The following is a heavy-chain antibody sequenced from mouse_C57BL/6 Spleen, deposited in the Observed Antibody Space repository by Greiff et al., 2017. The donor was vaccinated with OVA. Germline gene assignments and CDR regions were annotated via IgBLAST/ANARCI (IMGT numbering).Heavy chain of an antibody. J-gene: IGHJ4*01. CDR2: INPSTGGT. CDR1: GYSFTGYY. CDR3: ASSFYYAMDY. Sequence: EVHLVESGPELVKPGASVKISCKASGYSFTGYYMNWVKQSPEKSLEWIGEINPSTGGTTYNQKFKAKATLTVDKSSSTAYMQLKSLTSEDSAVYYCASSFYYAMDYWGQGTSVTVSS. V-gene: IGHV1-42*01.